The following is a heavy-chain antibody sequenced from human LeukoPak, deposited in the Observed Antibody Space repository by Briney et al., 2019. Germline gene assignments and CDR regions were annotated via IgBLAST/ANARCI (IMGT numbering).Heavy chain of an antibody. D-gene: IGHD6-19*01. J-gene: IGHJ3*02. CDR2: ISRNGGSK. CDR3: VKTLIFLAVTGAFYI. CDR1: GFTFSSYD. V-gene: IGHV3-64D*09. Sequence: GGSLRLSCAASGFTFSSYDMHWVRQAPGKGLEYVSVISRNGGSKYYADSVKGRFNIFKNNSKKTLYLKKSRLRAEDTAVYYCVKTLIFLAVTGAFYIWGQGTMVTVSS.